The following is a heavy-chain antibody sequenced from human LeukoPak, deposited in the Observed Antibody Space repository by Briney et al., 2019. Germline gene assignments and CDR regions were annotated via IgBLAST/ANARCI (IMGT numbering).Heavy chain of an antibody. V-gene: IGHV1-8*03. CDR2: MNPNSGNT. J-gene: IGHJ4*02. CDR3: ARDDKAAHFDY. CDR1: GYTFTSYD. Sequence: GASVQVSCKASGYTFTSYDINWVRQATGQGLEWMGWMNPNSGNTGYAQKFQGRVTTTRNTSISTAYMELSSLRSGDTAVYYCARDDKAAHFDYWGQGTLVTVSS. D-gene: IGHD3-22*01.